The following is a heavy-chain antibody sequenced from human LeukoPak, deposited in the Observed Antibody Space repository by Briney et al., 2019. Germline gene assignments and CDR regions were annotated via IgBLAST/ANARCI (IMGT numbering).Heavy chain of an antibody. D-gene: IGHD2-2*01. CDR1: GFTFSSYW. CDR2: IKRDGSEK. J-gene: IGHJ5*02. CDR3: ASHSSTSRNWFDP. V-gene: IGHV3-7*01. Sequence: PGGSLRLSCAASGFTFSSYWMSWVRQAPGKGLEWVANIKRDGSEKYYVDSVKGRFTISRDNAKNSLYLQMNSLRAEDTAVYYCASHSSTSRNWFDPWGQGTLVTVSS.